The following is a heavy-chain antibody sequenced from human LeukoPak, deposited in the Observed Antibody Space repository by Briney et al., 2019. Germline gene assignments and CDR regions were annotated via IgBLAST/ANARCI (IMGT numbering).Heavy chain of an antibody. J-gene: IGHJ6*02. CDR2: INPNSGGT. V-gene: IGHV1-2*04. D-gene: IGHD2-15*01. Sequence: ASVKVSCKASGGTFSSYAISWVRQAPGQGLEWMGWINPNSGGTNYAQKFQGWVTMTRDTSIGTAYMELSRLRSDDTAVYYCARVRGLLSGMDVWGQGTTVTVSS. CDR3: ARVRGLLSGMDV. CDR1: GGTFSSYA.